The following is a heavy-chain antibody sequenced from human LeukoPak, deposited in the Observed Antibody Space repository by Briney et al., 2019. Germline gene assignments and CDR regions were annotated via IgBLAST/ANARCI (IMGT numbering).Heavy chain of an antibody. CDR3: ATMKAVRVNDFWSGYPDN. V-gene: IGHV4-61*01. J-gene: IGHJ4*02. Sequence: KTSETLSLTCTVSGGSIRSTTHYWSWIRQPPGKGLEWIGYIYHTGTTNYNPSLRSRVTISVDTSKNQFSLKLSFVTAADTAVYYCATMKAVRVNDFWSGYPDNWGQGTLVTVSS. CDR2: IYHTGTT. D-gene: IGHD3-3*01. CDR1: GGSIRSTTHY.